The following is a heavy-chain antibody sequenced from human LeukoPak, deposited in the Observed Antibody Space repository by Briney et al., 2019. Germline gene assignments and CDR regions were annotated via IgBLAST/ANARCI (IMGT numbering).Heavy chain of an antibody. CDR1: GGSISSFH. CDR3: ARQPMIVGSFDWFDP. D-gene: IGHD3-22*01. Sequence: SETLSLTCTVSGGSISSFHWSWIRQPPGKGLEHIGNIYDSGSTYYNPSLKSRVTISVDTSRNQFSLKLSSVTAADTAVYYCARQPMIVGSFDWFDPWGQGTLVTVSS. V-gene: IGHV4-59*01. CDR2: IYDSGST. J-gene: IGHJ5*02.